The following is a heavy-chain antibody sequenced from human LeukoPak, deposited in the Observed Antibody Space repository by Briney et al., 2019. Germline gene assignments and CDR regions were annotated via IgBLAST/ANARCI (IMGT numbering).Heavy chain of an antibody. V-gene: IGHV1-69*04. CDR1: GCTFSSYA. Sequence: SVKVSCKASGCTFSSYAISWVRQAPGQGLEWMGRSIPILGIANYAQKCQGRVTITADKSTSTAYMELRSLRSEDTAVYYCERSKDYYDRSGYFDYWGQGTLVTVSS. CDR3: ERSKDYYDRSGYFDY. D-gene: IGHD3-22*01. CDR2: SIPILGIA. J-gene: IGHJ4*02.